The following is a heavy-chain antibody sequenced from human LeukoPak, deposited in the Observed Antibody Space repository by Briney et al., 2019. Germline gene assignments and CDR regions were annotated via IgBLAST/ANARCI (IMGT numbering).Heavy chain of an antibody. CDR1: GFTFDDYA. V-gene: IGHV3-9*01. J-gene: IGHJ4*02. CDR2: ISWNSGSI. CDR3: AADSSGYYGLIDY. Sequence: QPGGSLRLSCAASGFTFDDYAMHWVRQAPGKGLEWVSGISWNSGSIGYADSVKGRFTISRDNAKNSLYLQMNSLRAEDTALYYCAADSSGYYGLIDYWGQGTLVTVSS. D-gene: IGHD3-22*01.